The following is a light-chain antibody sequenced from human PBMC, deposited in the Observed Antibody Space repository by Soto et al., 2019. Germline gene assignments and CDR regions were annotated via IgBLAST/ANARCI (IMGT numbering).Light chain of an antibody. CDR1: SSNIASNT. Sequence: QAVVTQPPSASGTPGQRVTISCSGSSSNIASNTVNWYQQLPGTAPKLLIYNNNHRPSGVLDRFSGSKSGTSASLAISGLQSEDEAGYYCAAWDDSLNGPLFGGGTKLTVL. CDR2: NNN. V-gene: IGLV1-44*01. CDR3: AAWDDSLNGPL. J-gene: IGLJ2*01.